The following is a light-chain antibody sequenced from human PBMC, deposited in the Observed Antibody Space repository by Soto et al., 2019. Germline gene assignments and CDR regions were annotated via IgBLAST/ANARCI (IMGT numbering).Light chain of an antibody. Sequence: QSVLTQPPSASGTPGQRVTISCSGSSSNIGSNTVNWYQQLPGTAPKLLIYSHNQRPSGVPDRFSGSKSGTSASLAISGLQSEDEADYYCAAWDDSLSGRVFGGGTKLTVL. CDR3: AAWDDSLSGRV. V-gene: IGLV1-44*01. CDR1: SSNIGSNT. J-gene: IGLJ2*01. CDR2: SHN.